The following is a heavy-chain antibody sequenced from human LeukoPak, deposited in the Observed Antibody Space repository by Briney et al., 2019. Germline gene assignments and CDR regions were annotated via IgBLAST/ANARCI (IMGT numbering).Heavy chain of an antibody. CDR1: GYTFTGYY. D-gene: IGHD6-19*01. CDR3: ARSQAVSGYWYFDL. Sequence: ASVKVSCKASGYTFTGYYMHWVRQAPGQGLEWMGWINPNSGNTGYPQKFRGRVTMTRNTSISTAYMELSSLRSEDTAVYYCARSQAVSGYWYFDLWGRGTLVTVSS. J-gene: IGHJ2*01. V-gene: IGHV1-8*02. CDR2: INPNSGNT.